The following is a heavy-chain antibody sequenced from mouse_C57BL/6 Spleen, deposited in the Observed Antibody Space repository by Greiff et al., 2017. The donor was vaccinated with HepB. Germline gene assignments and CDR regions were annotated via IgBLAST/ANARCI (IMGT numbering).Heavy chain of an antibody. CDR2: ISSGGDYI. V-gene: IGHV5-9-1*02. J-gene: IGHJ3*01. CDR3: TREEDSNFFAY. Sequence: EVKVVESGEGLVKPGGSLKLSCAASGFTFSSYAMSWVRQTPEKRLEWVAYISSGGDYIYYADTVKGRFTISRDNARNTLYLQMSSLKSEDTAMYYCTREEDSNFFAYWGQGTLVTVSA. D-gene: IGHD2-5*01. CDR1: GFTFSSYA.